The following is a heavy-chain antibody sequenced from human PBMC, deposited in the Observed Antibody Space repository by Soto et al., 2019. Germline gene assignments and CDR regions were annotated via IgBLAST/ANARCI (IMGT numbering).Heavy chain of an antibody. V-gene: IGHV3-30*03. D-gene: IGHD5-18*01. J-gene: IGHJ4*02. CDR2: ISYDGGLQ. Sequence: QAHLVESGGGVVQAGRSLRLSCAASGFTFTSYGMHWVRQAPGTRLEWVAVISYDGGLQHYADSVKGRFTISRDNSKNMVLLQMNNLRAEDTAVYYCVSDRGYGHASVPYSWGQGTLVSVSS. CDR3: VSDRGYGHASVPYS. CDR1: GFTFTSYG.